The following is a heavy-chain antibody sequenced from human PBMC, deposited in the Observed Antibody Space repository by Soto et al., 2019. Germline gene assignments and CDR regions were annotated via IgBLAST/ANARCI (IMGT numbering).Heavy chain of an antibody. Sequence: SETLSLTCTVSGVSVSCVRLHSACLRRPPGKGQEWIGFIYNGGNTYYRQYLESRMRMSLDATRNHSSLRLTSVTAADTAVYVCARAPVGLDTISYLDYWGQGKLVTVSS. J-gene: IGHJ4*02. D-gene: IGHD3-3*01. CDR3: ARAPVGLDTISYLDY. CDR1: GVSVSCVRLH. CDR2: IYNGGNT. V-gene: IGHV4-30-4*01.